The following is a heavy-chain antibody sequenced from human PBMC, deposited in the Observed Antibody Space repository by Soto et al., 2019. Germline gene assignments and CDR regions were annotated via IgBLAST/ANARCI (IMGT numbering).Heavy chain of an antibody. Sequence: SETLSLTCTVSGGSISNNYWTWIRQPPGKGLQWIGYIHYSGTTNYNPSLKSRVTISVDTSKNQFSLKLSSVTAADTAVYYCAELPCAEGGSTFDYWGQGTLVTVSS. CDR3: AELPCAEGGSTFDY. CDR1: GGSISNNY. D-gene: IGHD3-16*01. J-gene: IGHJ4*02. CDR2: IHYSGTT. V-gene: IGHV4-59*01.